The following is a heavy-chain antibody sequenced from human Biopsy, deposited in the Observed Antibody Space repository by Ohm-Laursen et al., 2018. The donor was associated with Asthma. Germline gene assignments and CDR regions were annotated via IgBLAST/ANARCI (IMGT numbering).Heavy chain of an antibody. J-gene: IGHJ6*02. CDR2: ISVYNGNT. Sequence: SVKVSCKPSGYTFNSAGITCVRQAPGQGLEWMGWISVYNGNTKVAQKLQDRVTMLTDTSTSTAYMELRSLRSDDTAVYFCARAVDYSHYYGIDVWGQGTTVTVS. D-gene: IGHD3-10*01. CDR3: ARAVDYSHYYGIDV. CDR1: GYTFNSAG. V-gene: IGHV1-18*01.